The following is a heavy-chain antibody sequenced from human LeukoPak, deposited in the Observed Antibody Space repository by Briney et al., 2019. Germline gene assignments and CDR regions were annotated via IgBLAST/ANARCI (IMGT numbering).Heavy chain of an antibody. Sequence: ASVKVSCKASGYTFTAYYMHWVRQAPGQGLEWMGWIDSKNGDTKYAQKSQSRLTITRDTSIGIAYMELRSLISDDTAIYYCASEAYCSGVHCSVQRVASWGQGTPVTVSS. V-gene: IGHV1-2*02. J-gene: IGHJ4*02. CDR3: ASEAYCSGVHCSVQRVAS. CDR2: IDSKNGDT. D-gene: IGHD2-15*01. CDR1: GYTFTAYY.